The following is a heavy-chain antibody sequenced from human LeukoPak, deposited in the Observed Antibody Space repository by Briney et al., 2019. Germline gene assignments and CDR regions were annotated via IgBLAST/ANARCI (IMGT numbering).Heavy chain of an antibody. J-gene: IGHJ6*03. CDR2: INHSGST. V-gene: IGHV4-34*01. CDR3: ARLGRPRGALYYYYMDV. Sequence: TSETLSLTCAVYGGSFSGYYWSGIRQPPGKGLEWIGEINHSGSTYYNPSLKSRVTISVDTSKNQFSLKLSSVTAADTAVYYCARLGRPRGALYYYYMDVWGKGTTVTVSS. D-gene: IGHD3-10*01. CDR1: GGSFSGYY.